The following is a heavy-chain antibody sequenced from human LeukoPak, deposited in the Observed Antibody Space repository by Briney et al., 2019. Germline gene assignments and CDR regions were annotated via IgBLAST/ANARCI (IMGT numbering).Heavy chain of an antibody. D-gene: IGHD1-26*01. CDR3: ARLQAELRTGTTYFDH. V-gene: IGHV4-59*02. Sequence: PSETLSLTCDVSGVGVNDGYFSWIRQPPGKRLEWIGYVYYITNTNYNPSLKSRISISADKSKNQFSLRLNSVTAADTAVYYCARLQAELRTGTTYFDHWGQGTLVTVSS. CDR2: VYYITNT. J-gene: IGHJ4*02. CDR1: GVGVNDGY.